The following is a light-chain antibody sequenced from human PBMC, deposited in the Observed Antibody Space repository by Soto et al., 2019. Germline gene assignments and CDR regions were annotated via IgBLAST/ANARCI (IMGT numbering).Light chain of an antibody. CDR3: SSYKNTDSYV. Sequence: QSVLTQPASVSGSPGQSITISCTGTSSDVGAYSYLSWYQQHPGKAPKVIIYEVTNRPSGVSSRFSGSKSGNTASLTIYGLQAEDEADYYCSSYKNTDSYVFGTGTKVTVL. V-gene: IGLV2-14*01. CDR1: SSDVGAYSY. J-gene: IGLJ1*01. CDR2: EVT.